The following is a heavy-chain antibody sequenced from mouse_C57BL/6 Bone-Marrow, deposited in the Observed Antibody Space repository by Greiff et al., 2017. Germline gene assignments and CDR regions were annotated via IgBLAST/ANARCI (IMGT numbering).Heavy chain of an antibody. J-gene: IGHJ1*03. CDR3: ARHYYGPYWYFDV. Sequence: EVKLMESGGDLVKPGGSLKLSCAASGFTFSSYGMSWVRQTPDKRLEWVATISSGGSYTYYPDSVKGRFTISRDNAKNTLYLQMSSLKSEDTAMYYCARHYYGPYWYFDVWGTGTTVTFSS. D-gene: IGHD1-1*01. V-gene: IGHV5-6*01. CDR2: ISSGGSYT. CDR1: GFTFSSYG.